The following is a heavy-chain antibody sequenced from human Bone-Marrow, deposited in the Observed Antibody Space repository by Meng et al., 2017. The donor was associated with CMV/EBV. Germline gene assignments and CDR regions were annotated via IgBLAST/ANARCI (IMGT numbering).Heavy chain of an antibody. J-gene: IGHJ5*02. CDR3: ARDPITITIFGVVIIGGWFDP. CDR1: GGTFSSYA. Sequence: ASVKVSCKASGGTFSSYAISWVRQAPGQGLEWMGIINPSGGSTSYAQKFQGRVTMTRDTSTSTVYMELSSLRSEDTAVYYCARDPITITIFGVVIIGGWFDPWGQGTLVTVSS. CDR2: INPSGGST. D-gene: IGHD3-3*01. V-gene: IGHV1-46*01.